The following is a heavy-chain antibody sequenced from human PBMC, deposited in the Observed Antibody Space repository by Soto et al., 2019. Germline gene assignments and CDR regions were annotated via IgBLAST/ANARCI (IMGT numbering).Heavy chain of an antibody. Sequence: GGSLRLSCAASGFTFSSYSMNWVRQAPGKGLEWVSSISSSSSYIYYADSVKGRFTISRDNAKNSLYLQMNSLRAEDTAVYYCARDTKGEGRIFIRWEFDPWGQGTLVTVSS. J-gene: IGHJ5*02. V-gene: IGHV3-21*01. CDR1: GFTFSSYS. CDR3: ARDTKGEGRIFIRWEFDP. D-gene: IGHD2-15*01. CDR2: ISSSSSYI.